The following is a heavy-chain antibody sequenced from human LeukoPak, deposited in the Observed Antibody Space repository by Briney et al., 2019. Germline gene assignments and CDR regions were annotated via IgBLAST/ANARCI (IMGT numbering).Heavy chain of an antibody. Sequence: PGGSLRLSCAASGFTFSTYTMSWVRQAPGKGLEWVSYISSSGSTIYYADSVKGRFTISRDNAKNSLYLQMNSLRAEDTAVYYCARVNWNVIYFDYWGQGTLVTVSS. CDR1: GFTFSTYT. D-gene: IGHD1-1*01. CDR3: ARVNWNVIYFDY. J-gene: IGHJ4*02. V-gene: IGHV3-48*04. CDR2: ISSSGSTI.